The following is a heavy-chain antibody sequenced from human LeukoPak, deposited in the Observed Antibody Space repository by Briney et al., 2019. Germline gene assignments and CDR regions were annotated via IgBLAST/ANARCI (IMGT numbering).Heavy chain of an antibody. D-gene: IGHD1-26*01. J-gene: IGHJ4*02. Sequence: SAISGSGGSTYYADSVKGRFTISRDNSKNTLYLQMNSLRAEDTAVYYCANDPVGAPPDYWSQGTLVTVSS. CDR3: ANDPVGAPPDY. V-gene: IGHV3-23*01. CDR2: ISGSGGST.